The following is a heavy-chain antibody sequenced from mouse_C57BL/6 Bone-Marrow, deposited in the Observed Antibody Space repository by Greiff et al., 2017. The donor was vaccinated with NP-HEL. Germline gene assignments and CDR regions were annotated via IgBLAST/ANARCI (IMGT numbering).Heavy chain of an antibody. D-gene: IGHD2-5*01. J-gene: IGHJ3*01. CDR3: TFDSNYRLAY. Sequence: EVQLVESGGGLVQPGGSMKLSCAASGFTFSDAWMDWVRQSPEKGLEWVAEIRNKANNHATYYAVSVKGRFTISRDDSKSSVCLQMNSLRAEDTGIYFCTFDSNYRLAYWGQGTLVTVSA. V-gene: IGHV6-6*01. CDR1: GFTFSDAW. CDR2: IRNKANNHAT.